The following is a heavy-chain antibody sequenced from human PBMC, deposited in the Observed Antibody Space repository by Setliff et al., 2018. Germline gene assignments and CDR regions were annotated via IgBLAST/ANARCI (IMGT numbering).Heavy chain of an antibody. Sequence: SVKVSCKASGGTFSSYGISWMRQAPGQGLEWMGGTIPIFGTTDYAQKFRGRVTIITDESTSTAYMELSSLRTEDTAVYYCAREGVDTRSSTDYRYYMDVWGKGTTVTVSS. CDR1: GGTFSSYG. V-gene: IGHV1-69*05. J-gene: IGHJ6*03. CDR3: AREGVDTRSSTDYRYYMDV. CDR2: TIPIFGTT. D-gene: IGHD5-18*01.